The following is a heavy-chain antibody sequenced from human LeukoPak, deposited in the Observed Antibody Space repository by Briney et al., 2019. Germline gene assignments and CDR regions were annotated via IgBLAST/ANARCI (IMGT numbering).Heavy chain of an antibody. J-gene: IGHJ4*02. CDR3: ARVKAVAGTADY. CDR2: ISSSSSYT. CDR1: GFTFSSYE. D-gene: IGHD6-19*01. V-gene: IGHV3-21*05. Sequence: PGGSLRLSCAASGFTFSSYEMNWVRQAPGKGLEWVSYISSSSSYTNYADSVKGRFTISRDNAKNSLYLQMNSLRAEDTAVYYCARVKAVAGTADYWGQGTLVTVSS.